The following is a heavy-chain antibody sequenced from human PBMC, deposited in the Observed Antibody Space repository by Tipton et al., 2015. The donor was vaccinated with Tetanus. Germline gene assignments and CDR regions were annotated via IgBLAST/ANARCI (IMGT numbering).Heavy chain of an antibody. CDR1: GFIFSSYG. Sequence: SLRLSCAASGFIFSSYGIHWVRQAPGKGLEWVAVSWYDGTDKYYADSVKGRFTISRGNSKNTLYLQMNSLRVEDTAVYYCAREADCSGGSCFSGDFDNWGQGTQVTVSS. CDR3: AREADCSGGSCFSGDFDN. CDR2: SWYDGTDK. V-gene: IGHV3-33*01. J-gene: IGHJ4*02. D-gene: IGHD2-15*01.